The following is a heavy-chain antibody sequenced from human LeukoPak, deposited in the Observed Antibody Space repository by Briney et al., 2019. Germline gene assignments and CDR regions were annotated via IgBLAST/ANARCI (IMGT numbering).Heavy chain of an antibody. V-gene: IGHV3-30*02. CDR1: GFTFSGCG. CDR2: IWYDGRDK. Sequence: GGSLRLYCAASGFTFSGCGMHWVRQAPGKGLEWVAFIWYDGRDKYYADSVKGQFTISRDNSKNTLYLQINSLRAEDTAVYYCAKDPYSYGSYFDYWGQGTLVTVSS. CDR3: AKDPYSYGSYFDY. D-gene: IGHD5-18*01. J-gene: IGHJ4*02.